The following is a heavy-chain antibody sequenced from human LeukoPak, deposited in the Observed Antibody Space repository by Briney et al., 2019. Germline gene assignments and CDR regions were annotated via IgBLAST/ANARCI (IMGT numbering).Heavy chain of an antibody. D-gene: IGHD1-26*01. CDR2: IYYSGST. J-gene: IGHJ4*02. CDR1: GGSISSYH. CDR3: ARGGSYYGY. V-gene: IGHV4-59*01. Sequence: PSETLSLTCTVSGGSISSYHWSWIRQPPGKGLEWIGYIYYSGSTNYNPSLKSRVTISVDTSKNQFSLKLSSVTAADTAVYYCARGGSYYGYWGQGTLSPSPQ.